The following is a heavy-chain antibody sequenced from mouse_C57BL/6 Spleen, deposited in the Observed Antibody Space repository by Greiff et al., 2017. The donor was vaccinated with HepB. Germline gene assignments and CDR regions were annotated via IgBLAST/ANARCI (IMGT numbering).Heavy chain of an antibody. V-gene: IGHV1-50*01. CDR1: GYTFTSYW. Sequence: QVQLQQPGAELVKPGASVKLSCKASGYTFTSYWMQWVKQRPGQGLEWIGEIDPSDSYTNYNQKFKGKATLTVDTSSSTAYMQLSSLTSEDSAVYYCARSDTVNFDYWGQGTTLTVSS. D-gene: IGHD1-1*01. J-gene: IGHJ2*01. CDR3: ARSDTVNFDY. CDR2: IDPSDSYT.